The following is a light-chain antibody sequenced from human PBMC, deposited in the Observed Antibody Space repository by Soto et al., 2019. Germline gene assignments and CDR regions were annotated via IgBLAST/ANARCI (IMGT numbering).Light chain of an antibody. CDR2: EVS. J-gene: IGLJ2*01. V-gene: IGLV2-14*01. CDR1: SSDVGGYNY. Sequence: QSALTQPASVSGSPGQSITISCTGTSSDVGGYNYVSWYQQHPGKAPKLMIYEVSNRPSGVSNRFSGSKSGNTASQTISGLQAEDEADYYCSSYTSSSTLIFGGGTQLTVL. CDR3: SSYTSSSTLI.